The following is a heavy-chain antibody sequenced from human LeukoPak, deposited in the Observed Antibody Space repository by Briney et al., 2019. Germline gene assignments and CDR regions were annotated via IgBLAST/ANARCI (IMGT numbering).Heavy chain of an antibody. CDR1: GDSFSSHY. J-gene: IGHJ3*02. D-gene: IGHD4-17*01. CDR3: ARDLVTVTKGFDI. CDR2: ISHIGRT. V-gene: IGHV4-59*11. Sequence: SETLSLTCAVSGDSFSSHYWTWIRQSPGTGLEWIGYISHIGRTNYNPSPKSRVTISIDTSKNQFSLKLRSVTAADTAVYYCARDLVTVTKGFDIWGQGTMVSVSS.